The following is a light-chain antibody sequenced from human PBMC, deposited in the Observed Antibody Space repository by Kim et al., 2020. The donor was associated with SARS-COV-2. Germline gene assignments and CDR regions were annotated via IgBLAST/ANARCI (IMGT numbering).Light chain of an antibody. J-gene: IGLJ2*01. Sequence: PGKTATMTCGGDKSEVKSGNWYHQKPGQAPVLVIHYDRDRPSGIPERFYGSKTGNTATLTISRAEAGDEADYYCQVCDSSSDQYVVFGGGTQQTVL. CDR2: YDR. CDR3: QVCDSSSDQYVV. CDR1: KSEVKS. V-gene: IGLV3-21*04.